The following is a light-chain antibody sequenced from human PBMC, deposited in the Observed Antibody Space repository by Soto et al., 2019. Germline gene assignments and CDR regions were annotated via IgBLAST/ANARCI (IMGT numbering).Light chain of an antibody. J-gene: IGKJ1*01. CDR2: AAS. CDR1: QSISSY. CDR3: QQSYSTPRT. V-gene: IGKV1-39*01. Sequence: DIKITQSPSSLSASVGDRVTITCRASQSISSYLNWYQQKPGKAPKLLIYAASSLQSGVPSRFSGSGSGTGFTLTISSLQPEDFATYYCQQSYSTPRTFGQGTKVDI.